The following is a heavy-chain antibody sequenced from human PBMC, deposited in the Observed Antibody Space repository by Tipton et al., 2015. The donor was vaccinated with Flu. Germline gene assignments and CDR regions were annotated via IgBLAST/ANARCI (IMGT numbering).Heavy chain of an antibody. D-gene: IGHD1-26*01. J-gene: IGHJ4*02. Sequence: AASGSSFTAYYMSWFRQAPGKGLEWVAYISGSGDTTHYADSVRGRFTISRDNAKNSLSLQMDSLRGEDTAFYYCASSSGTTGWGQGSLVTVSS. CDR2: ISGSGDTT. V-gene: IGHV3-11*01. CDR1: GSSFTAYY. CDR3: ASSSGTTG.